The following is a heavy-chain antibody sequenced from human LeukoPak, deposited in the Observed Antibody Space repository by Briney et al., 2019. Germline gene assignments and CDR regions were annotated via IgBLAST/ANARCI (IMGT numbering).Heavy chain of an antibody. Sequence: PGGSLRLSCAAPGFTFSSYWMIWVRQAPGEGLEWVANIQQDGSEKYYVDSVKGRFTISRDNAKNSLYLQMTSLRAEDTAVYYCARNPPRYFNWGQGTLVTVSS. CDR1: GFTFSSYW. V-gene: IGHV3-7*05. D-gene: IGHD1-26*01. CDR3: ARNPPRYFN. J-gene: IGHJ4*02. CDR2: IQQDGSEK.